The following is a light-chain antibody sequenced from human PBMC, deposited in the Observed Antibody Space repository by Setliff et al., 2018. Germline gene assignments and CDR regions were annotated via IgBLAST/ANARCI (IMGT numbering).Light chain of an antibody. Sequence: QSALTQPPSASGSPGQSVTISCTGTSNDVWGHNYVSWYQQHPGKAPQLIIYDVTKRPSGVPDRFSGSKSGNTASLTVSGLQAEDEAEYYCSSYADSNIFLFGSGTKGTV. V-gene: IGLV2-8*01. J-gene: IGLJ1*01. CDR3: SSYADSNIFL. CDR1: SNDVWGHNY. CDR2: DVT.